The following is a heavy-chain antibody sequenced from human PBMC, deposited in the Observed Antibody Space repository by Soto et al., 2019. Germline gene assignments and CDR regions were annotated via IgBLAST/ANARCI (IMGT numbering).Heavy chain of an antibody. CDR1: GFTFSSYA. J-gene: IGHJ4*02. CDR2: ISYDGSNK. Sequence: QVQLVESGGGVVQPGRSLRHSCAASGFTFSSYAMHWVRQAPGKGLEWVAVISYDGSNKYYADSVKGRFTISRDNSKNTLYLQMNSLRAEDTAVYYCARERGGSSFDYWGQGTLVTVSS. D-gene: IGHD6-13*01. CDR3: ARERGGSSFDY. V-gene: IGHV3-30-3*01.